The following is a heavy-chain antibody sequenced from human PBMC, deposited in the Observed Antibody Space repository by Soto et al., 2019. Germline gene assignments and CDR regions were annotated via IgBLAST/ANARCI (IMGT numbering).Heavy chain of an antibody. D-gene: IGHD6-19*01. J-gene: IGHJ4*02. CDR1: GFPFGENA. V-gene: IGHV3-23*01. CDR3: AKEDTSSGSLDY. CDR2: ISDSGATT. Sequence: QRLSCAASGFPFGENAMSWVRQAPGKGLEWVSGISDSGATTYYADSVRGRFTISRDNSKNTLYLQMKSLRAEDSASYYCAKEDTSSGSLDYWGQGALVTVSS.